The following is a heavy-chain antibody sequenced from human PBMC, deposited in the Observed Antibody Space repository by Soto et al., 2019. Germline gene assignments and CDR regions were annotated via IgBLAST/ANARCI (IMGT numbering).Heavy chain of an antibody. V-gene: IGHV3-23*01. J-gene: IGHJ4*02. CDR1: GFPFGSHA. Sequence: PGGSLRLSCAASGFPFGSHAMSWVRQAPEKGLEWVSLVSGNGGTTNYVDSVKGRFTISRDNSQKTLYLQMNSLRAEDTAIYYRAKGKAHTLFGVHTLFDYWGQGTLVTVSS. CDR3: AKGKAHTLFGVHTLFDY. D-gene: IGHD3-3*01. CDR2: VSGNGGTT.